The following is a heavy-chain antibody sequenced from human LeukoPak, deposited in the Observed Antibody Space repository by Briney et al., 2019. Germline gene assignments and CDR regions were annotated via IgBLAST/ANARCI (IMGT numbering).Heavy chain of an antibody. CDR3: ARAPPGLYRSSWPFEN. Sequence: ASVKVSCKASGYTFTGYYMHWVRQAPGQGLEWMGRINPNSGGTSYAQKFQGRVTMTRDTSISTAYMELRRLSSDDTAVYYCARAPPGLYRSSWPFENWGQGTLVTVSS. CDR1: GYTFTGYY. CDR2: INPNSGGT. V-gene: IGHV1-2*06. J-gene: IGHJ4*02. D-gene: IGHD6-13*01.